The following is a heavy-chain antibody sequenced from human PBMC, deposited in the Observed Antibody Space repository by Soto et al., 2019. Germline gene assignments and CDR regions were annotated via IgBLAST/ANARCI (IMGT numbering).Heavy chain of an antibody. D-gene: IGHD2-15*01. J-gene: IGHJ4*02. CDR1: GYSFTDYF. CDR3: ARPRSIYPNSDPNCFDY. CDR2: IDPSDSYT. Sequence: GESLKSSCEGSGYSFTDYFITWVRQMPGKGLECMGNIDPSDSYTNYSPSFQGFVVVSADKAVTTSYLHRNSLKTSDSAMYDCARPRSIYPNSDPNCFDYPGKGTLVTVSS. V-gene: IGHV5-10-1*01.